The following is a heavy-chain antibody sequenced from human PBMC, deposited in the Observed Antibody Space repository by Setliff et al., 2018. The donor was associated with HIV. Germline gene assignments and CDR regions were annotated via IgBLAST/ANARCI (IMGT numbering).Heavy chain of an antibody. V-gene: IGHV3-23*01. CDR2: ISNSGGNT. D-gene: IGHD1-1*01. CDR3: ASARIPTGGTSTSFDY. CDR1: GFSFKIYA. J-gene: IGHJ4*02. Sequence: GGSLRLSCKASGFSFKIYAMSWLRQAPGKGLEWVSAISNSGGNTYYADSVKGRSTIARDNSENTLYLQMNSLRPEDTAIYYCASARIPTGGTSTSFDYWGQGTLVTVSS.